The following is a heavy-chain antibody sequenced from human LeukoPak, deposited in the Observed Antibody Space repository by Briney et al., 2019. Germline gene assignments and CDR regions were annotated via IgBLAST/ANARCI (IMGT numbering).Heavy chain of an antibody. V-gene: IGHV4-31*03. CDR1: GDSISSGGYS. CDR3: ARDRVRGAITYAGFHP. Sequence: PSETLSLTCTVSGDSISSGGYSWGWLRQHPGKGLEWIVYMYYSGSTYYNPSLKSRVTISIGTSKNQFSLELSSVTAADTAVYYCARDRVRGAITYAGFHPWGQGTLVTVSS. CDR2: MYYSGST. J-gene: IGHJ5*02. D-gene: IGHD3-10*01.